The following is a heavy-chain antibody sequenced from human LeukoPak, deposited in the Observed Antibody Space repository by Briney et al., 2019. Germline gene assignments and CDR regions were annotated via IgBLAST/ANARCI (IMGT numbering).Heavy chain of an antibody. CDR1: GYSISSGYY. J-gene: IGHJ2*01. V-gene: IGHV4-38-2*02. D-gene: IGHD5-12*01. Sequence: SETLSLTCNVSGYSISSGYYWAWIRQSPGKGLEWIGSIYHSGSTYYNPSLKSRVTISVDTSKNQFSLKLSSVAAADTAVYYCARKVAGPFDWYFDLWGRGTLVTVSS. CDR2: IYHSGST. CDR3: ARKVAGPFDWYFDL.